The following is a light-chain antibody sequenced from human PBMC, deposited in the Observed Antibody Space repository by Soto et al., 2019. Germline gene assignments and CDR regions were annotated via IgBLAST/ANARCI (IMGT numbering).Light chain of an antibody. CDR2: LNSDGSH. CDR1: SGHSNYA. CDR3: QTWGSGIVV. J-gene: IGLJ2*01. V-gene: IGLV4-69*01. Sequence: QPVLTQSPSASASLGASVKLTCTLSSGHSNYAIAWHQQQSEKGPRYLMKLNSDGSHSKGDGIPDRFSGSSPGAERYLTISSLQSDDEADYYCQTWGSGIVVFGGGTKLTVL.